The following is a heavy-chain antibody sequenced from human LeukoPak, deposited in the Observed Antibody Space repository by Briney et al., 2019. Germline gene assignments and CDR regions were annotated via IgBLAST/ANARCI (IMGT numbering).Heavy chain of an antibody. CDR3: ARDFSRYSSSWFFDY. J-gene: IGHJ4*02. V-gene: IGHV3-21*01. D-gene: IGHD6-13*01. Sequence: AGGSLRLSCAASGFTFSSYSMNWVRQAPGKGLEWVSSISSSSSYIYYADSVKGRFTISRDNAKNTLYLQMNSLRAEDTAVYYCARDFSRYSSSWFFDYWGQGTLVTVSA. CDR1: GFTFSSYS. CDR2: ISSSSSYI.